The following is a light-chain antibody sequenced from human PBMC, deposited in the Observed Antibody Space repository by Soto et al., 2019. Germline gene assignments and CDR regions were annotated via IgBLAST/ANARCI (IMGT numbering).Light chain of an antibody. CDR1: QSVGSS. Sequence: EIVLTQSPATLSLSPGERATLSCRASQSVGSSLAWYQQKPGQPPRLLIYDSYNRATGIPARFSGSGSGTAFTLTISSIEPDDFAVSYCQQRSLLFTFGGGTKVEI. CDR3: QQRSLLFT. J-gene: IGKJ4*01. V-gene: IGKV3-11*01. CDR2: DSY.